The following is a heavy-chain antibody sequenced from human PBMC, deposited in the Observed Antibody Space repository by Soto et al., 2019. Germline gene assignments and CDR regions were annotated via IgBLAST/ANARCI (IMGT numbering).Heavy chain of an antibody. J-gene: IGHJ4*02. Sequence: GASVKVSCKASGSTFSRYTITCVRQAPGQGLEWMGGITPMFGTPNYAQKFQGRVTITADESTSTAYMELSSLRSEDTAMYYCARDGTLYDSSAYYYLYWGQGTLVTVSS. CDR2: ITPMFGTP. CDR1: GSTFSRYT. D-gene: IGHD3-22*01. CDR3: ARDGTLYDSSAYYYLY. V-gene: IGHV1-69*13.